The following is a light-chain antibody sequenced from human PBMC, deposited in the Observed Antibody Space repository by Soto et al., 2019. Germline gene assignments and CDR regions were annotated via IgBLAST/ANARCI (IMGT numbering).Light chain of an antibody. Sequence: EIVLTQSPATLPLSPGERATLSCRASQSVGSYLAWYQQKPGQPPRLLIYDASNRATGIPARFSGSGSGTDFTLSISSLEPEDSAVYYCQQRNNWPLTFGGGTKVEI. CDR1: QSVGSY. V-gene: IGKV3-11*01. CDR3: QQRNNWPLT. J-gene: IGKJ4*01. CDR2: DAS.